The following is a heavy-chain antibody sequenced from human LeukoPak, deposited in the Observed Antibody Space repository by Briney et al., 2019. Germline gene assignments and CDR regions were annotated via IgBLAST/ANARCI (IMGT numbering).Heavy chain of an antibody. CDR2: ISGSGGNT. CDR1: GFTFSNYT. Sequence: QTGGSLRLSCAASGFTFSNYTMSRVRQVPGKGLEWVSAISGSGGNTFYADSVKGRFTISRDNSKNTLYLQVNSLRAADTAIYYCAKVQEMHTILPPFHYWGQGTLVTVSS. V-gene: IGHV3-23*01. J-gene: IGHJ4*02. CDR3: AKVQEMHTILPPFHY. D-gene: IGHD5-24*01.